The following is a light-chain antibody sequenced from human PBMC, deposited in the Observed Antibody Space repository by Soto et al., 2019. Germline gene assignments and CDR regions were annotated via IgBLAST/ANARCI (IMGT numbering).Light chain of an antibody. CDR1: QTVSSN. J-gene: IGKJ1*01. CDR2: GAS. Sequence: EIVMTQSPATLSVSPGERATLSCRASQTVSSNLAWYQQKPGQAPRLLIYGASTRATGLPARFSGSGSGTEFTLTISSLQSEDFAVYYCQQYNNWPLTVGQGTKVEIK. V-gene: IGKV3-15*01. CDR3: QQYNNWPLT.